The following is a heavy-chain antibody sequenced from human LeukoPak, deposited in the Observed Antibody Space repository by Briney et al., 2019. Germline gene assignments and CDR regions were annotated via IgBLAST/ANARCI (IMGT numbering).Heavy chain of an antibody. V-gene: IGHV1-2*02. CDR3: ARLTDSSGWFAKYFQH. CDR1: GYTFIGYF. J-gene: IGHJ1*01. D-gene: IGHD6-19*01. CDR2: INPNSGGT. Sequence: GASVKVSCKASGYTFIGYFMHWVRQAPGQGLEWMGWINPNSGGTNYAQKFQGRVTMTSDTSINTAYMELSSLRSDDTAVYYCARLTDSSGWFAKYFQHWGQGTLVTVSS.